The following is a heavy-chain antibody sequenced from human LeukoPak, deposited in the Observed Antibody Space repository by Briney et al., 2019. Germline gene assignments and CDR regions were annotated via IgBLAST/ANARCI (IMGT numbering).Heavy chain of an antibody. Sequence: GGTLRLSCAASGFTFSSYGMSWVRQAPGKGLEWVSFIYSGTTHYSDPVKGRFTISRDNSKNTLYLQMNSLRAEDTAVYYCARRAGAYSHPYDYWGQGTLVTVSS. CDR1: GFTFSSYG. D-gene: IGHD4/OR15-4a*01. CDR2: IYSGTT. V-gene: IGHV3-53*01. J-gene: IGHJ4*02. CDR3: ARRAGAYSHPYDY.